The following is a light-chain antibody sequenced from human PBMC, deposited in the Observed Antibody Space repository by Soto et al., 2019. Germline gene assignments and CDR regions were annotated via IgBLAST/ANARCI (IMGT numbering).Light chain of an antibody. CDR3: QQRSNPIT. Sequence: EIVLTQSPATLSLSPGERGTLSCRASQSVSSYLAWYQQKPGQAPRLLIYDASNRATGIPARFSGSGSGTDFTLTISSLEPEDFAVYYCQQRSNPITFGQGTRLEIK. CDR1: QSVSSY. V-gene: IGKV3-11*01. CDR2: DAS. J-gene: IGKJ5*01.